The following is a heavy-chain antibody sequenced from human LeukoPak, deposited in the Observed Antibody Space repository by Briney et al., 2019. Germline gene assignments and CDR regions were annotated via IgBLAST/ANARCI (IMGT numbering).Heavy chain of an antibody. CDR1: DGSISNYY. Sequence: SETLSLTCTVSDGSISNYYWSWIRQPAGKALEWIGRIYNSGSTNYNPSLKSRVTISVAKSKNQFSLRLSSVTAADTAVYYCASVSNYYDSSGYYYIFDYWGQGTLVTVSS. V-gene: IGHV4-4*07. CDR2: IYNSGST. D-gene: IGHD3-22*01. CDR3: ASVSNYYDSSGYYYIFDY. J-gene: IGHJ4*02.